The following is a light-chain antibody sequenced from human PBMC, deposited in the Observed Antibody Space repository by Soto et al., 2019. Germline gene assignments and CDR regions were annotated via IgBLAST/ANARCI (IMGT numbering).Light chain of an antibody. CDR2: WAS. CDR1: QSVLYSSNNKNY. J-gene: IGKJ4*01. Sequence: DIVMTQSPDSLSVSLGEGATINCKSSQSVLYSSNNKNYLAWYQQKPGQPPKLLIYWASTRESGVPERFSGSGSGTDFTLTISSLEAEDVAFYWCQQYFDVPFTFGGGTKVDIK. CDR3: QQYFDVPFT. V-gene: IGKV4-1*01.